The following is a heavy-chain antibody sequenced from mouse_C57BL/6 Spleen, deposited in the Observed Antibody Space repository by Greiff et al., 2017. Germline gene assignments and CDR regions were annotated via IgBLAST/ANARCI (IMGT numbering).Heavy chain of an antibody. V-gene: IGHV1-22*01. CDR3: ARVYYYGSSYGYYAMDY. J-gene: IGHJ4*01. Sequence: VQLQQSGPELVKPGASVKMSCKASGYTFTDYNMHWVKQSHGKSLEWIGYINPNNGGTSYNQKFKGKATLTVNKSSSTAYMELRSLTSEDSAVYYCARVYYYGSSYGYYAMDYWGQGTSVTVSS. CDR2: INPNNGGT. CDR1: GYTFTDYN. D-gene: IGHD1-1*01.